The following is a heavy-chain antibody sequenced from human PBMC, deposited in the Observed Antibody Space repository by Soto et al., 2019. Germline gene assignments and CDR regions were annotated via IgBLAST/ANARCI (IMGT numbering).Heavy chain of an antibody. CDR3: ASLLHTSSSENFDY. V-gene: IGHV1-2*02. J-gene: IGHJ4*02. Sequence: ASVKVSCKTSGYTFTDYFLHWVRQAPGQGLEWMGWINPNSGVTGYSQEFPDRVTLTRDTSFNTAYMELSRLTSDDTAVYYCASLLHTSSSENFDYWGQGTLVTVSS. CDR2: INPNSGVT. CDR1: GYTFTDYF. D-gene: IGHD6-25*01.